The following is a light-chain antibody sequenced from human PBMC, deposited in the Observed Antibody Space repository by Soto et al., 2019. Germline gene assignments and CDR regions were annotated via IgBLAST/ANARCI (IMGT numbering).Light chain of an antibody. Sequence: QSALTQPPSASGSPGQSVTISCTGTSSDVGGYNYVSWYQQHPGKAPKLMIYEVNKRPSGVPDRFSGSKSGNTASLTVTWLQAEDEADYYCSSYGGTNTLVVFGGRTKLTVL. J-gene: IGLJ2*01. CDR3: SSYGGTNTLVV. CDR1: SSDVGGYNY. CDR2: EVN. V-gene: IGLV2-8*01.